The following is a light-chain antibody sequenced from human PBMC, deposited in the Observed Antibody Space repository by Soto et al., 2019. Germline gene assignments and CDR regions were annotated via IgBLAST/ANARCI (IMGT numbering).Light chain of an antibody. V-gene: IGKV1-5*03. J-gene: IGKJ1*01. CDR3: QQDNIYPEE. Sequence: TQCPRSPTHPFGTVRYNVSPPCRASQAISSWLAWYQQKPGKAPKLLIYTASSLKSGVPSRFSGSGSGTEFTLTISSLQPDDFATYYCQQDNIYPEEFGQGAKVDI. CDR1: QAISSW. CDR2: TAS.